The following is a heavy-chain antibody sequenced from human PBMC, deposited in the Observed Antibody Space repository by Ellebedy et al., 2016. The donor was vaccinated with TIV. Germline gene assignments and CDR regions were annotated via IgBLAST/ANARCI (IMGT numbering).Heavy chain of an antibody. J-gene: IGHJ6*02. CDR3: ARDSYGDYYYYGMDV. CDR2: INPSGGST. Sequence: AASVKVSCKASGYTFTGYYMHWVRQAPGQGLEWMGIINPSGGSTSYAQKFQGRVTMTRDTSTSTVYMELSSLRSEDTAVYYCARDSYGDYYYYGMDVWGQGTTVTVSS. V-gene: IGHV1-46*01. D-gene: IGHD4-17*01. CDR1: GYTFTGYY.